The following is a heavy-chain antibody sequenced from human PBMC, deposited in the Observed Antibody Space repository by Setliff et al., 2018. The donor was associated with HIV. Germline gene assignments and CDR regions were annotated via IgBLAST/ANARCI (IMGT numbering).Heavy chain of an antibody. J-gene: IGHJ6*02. CDR3: ARASGAKYYYGMDV. CDR1: GGSFSGYY. Sequence: LSLTCAVDGGSFSGYYWSWIRQPPGKGLEWIGEINHSGSTNYNPSLKSRVTISADTSRNGFSLNLNSETAADTAVYFCARASGAKYYYGMDVWGQGTTVTVSS. D-gene: IGHD1-26*01. V-gene: IGHV4-34*09. CDR2: INHSGST.